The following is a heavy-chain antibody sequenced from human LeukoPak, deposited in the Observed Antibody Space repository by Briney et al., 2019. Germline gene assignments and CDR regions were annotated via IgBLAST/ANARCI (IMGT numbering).Heavy chain of an antibody. CDR1: GYTFTGYY. CDR2: INPNSGGT. CDR3: ARGDYYDSSGWVDY. Sequence: GASAKVSCKASGYTFTGYYMHWVRQAPGQGLEWMGWINPNSGGTNYAQKFQGRVTMTRDTSISTAYMELSRLRSDDTAVYYCARGDYYDSSGWVDYWGQGTLVTVSS. D-gene: IGHD3-22*01. J-gene: IGHJ4*02. V-gene: IGHV1-2*02.